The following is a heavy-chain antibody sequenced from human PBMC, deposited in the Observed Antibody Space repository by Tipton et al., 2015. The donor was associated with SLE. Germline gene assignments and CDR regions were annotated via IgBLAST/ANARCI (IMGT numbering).Heavy chain of an antibody. CDR1: GFTFSSYA. CDR3: TRVPRYNCNYIAD. V-gene: IGHV3-30*04. D-gene: IGHD1-7*01. Sequence: SLRLSCAASGFTFSSYAMHRVRQAPGKGLEWVAVISYDGSNKYYADSVKGRFTISRDNSKNTLYLQMNSLRAEDTAVYYCTRVPRYNCNYIADWGQGTLVSVSS. J-gene: IGHJ4*02. CDR2: ISYDGSNK.